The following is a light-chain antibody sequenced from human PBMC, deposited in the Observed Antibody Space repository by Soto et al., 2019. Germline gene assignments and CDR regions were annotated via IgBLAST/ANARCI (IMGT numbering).Light chain of an antibody. CDR2: AAS. Sequence: EIMLSQSPDTLGVTPGEVATLSCWASQSVTSNLAWYQQKRGQAPRLLIYAASTRATGVPARFSGSGSGTDFTLTISSLEPEDFAVYYCQQRSNWPPELTFGGGTMA. CDR3: QQRSNWPPELT. CDR1: QSVTSN. J-gene: IGKJ4*01. V-gene: IGKV3-11*01.